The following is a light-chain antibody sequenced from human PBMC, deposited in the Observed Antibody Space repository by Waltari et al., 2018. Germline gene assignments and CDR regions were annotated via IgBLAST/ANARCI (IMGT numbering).Light chain of an antibody. CDR3: QKYDFLPAT. V-gene: IGKV3-20*01. Sequence: EIVLTQSPGTLSLSPGERATLSCRASQGVGKYLAWYQQRPGQAHRLLLSHTSIRATGIPDRFSGSGYGTDFSLTISRLEPEDFAVYYCQKYDFLPATFGQGTTVEIK. CDR2: HTS. CDR1: QGVGKY. J-gene: IGKJ1*01.